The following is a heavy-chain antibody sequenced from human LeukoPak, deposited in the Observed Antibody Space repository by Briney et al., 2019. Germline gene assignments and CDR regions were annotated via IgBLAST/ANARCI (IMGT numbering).Heavy chain of an antibody. D-gene: IGHD3-10*01. CDR1: EFTFSSYW. Sequence: GGSLRLSCAASEFTFSSYWMSWVRQAPGKGLEWVSAISGSGGSRYSADSVKGRFTISRDNSKNTLYLQMNSLRAEDTAIYYCAKDLYYYGSGNYIDYWGQGTLVTVSS. CDR3: AKDLYYYGSGNYIDY. J-gene: IGHJ4*02. V-gene: IGHV3-23*01. CDR2: ISGSGGSR.